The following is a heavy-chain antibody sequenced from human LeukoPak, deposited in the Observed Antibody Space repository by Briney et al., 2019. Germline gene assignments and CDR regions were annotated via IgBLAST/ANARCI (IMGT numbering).Heavy chain of an antibody. D-gene: IGHD6-19*01. J-gene: IGHJ4*02. V-gene: IGHV5-51*01. CDR3: ARHRGLAGNYYFDY. CDR2: IYPGDSDT. CDR1: GYSFTSYW. Sequence: GESLKISCKCSGYSFTSYWIGWVRQMPGKGLGWMGIIYPGDSDTRYSPSFQGQVTISADKYISTAYLQWSSVKASDAAMYYCARHRGLAGNYYFDYWGQGTLVTVSS.